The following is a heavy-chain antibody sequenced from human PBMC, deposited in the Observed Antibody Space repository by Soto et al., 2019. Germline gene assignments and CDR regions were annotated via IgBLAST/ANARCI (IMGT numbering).Heavy chain of an antibody. CDR1: GYIFTSHA. CDR3: ARDYYDSSGYYRDAFDI. Sequence: ASVKVSCKASGYIFTSHAVQWVRQAPGQRFEWMGWINAGNGNTKYSQKFQGRVTITRDTSASTAYMELSSLRFEDTAVYYCARDYYDSSGYYRDAFDIWAQGTMVTVSS. J-gene: IGHJ3*02. D-gene: IGHD3-22*01. V-gene: IGHV1-3*01. CDR2: INAGNGNT.